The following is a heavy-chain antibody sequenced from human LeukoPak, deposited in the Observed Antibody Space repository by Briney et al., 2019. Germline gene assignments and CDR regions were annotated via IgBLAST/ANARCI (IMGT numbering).Heavy chain of an antibody. CDR2: INHSGST. J-gene: IGHJ4*02. CDR1: GGSFSGYY. V-gene: IGHV4-34*01. Sequence: SETLSLTCAVYGGSFSGYYWSWIRQPLGKGLEWIGEINHSGSTNYNPSLKSRVTISVDTSKNQFSLKLSSVTAADTAVYYCARGHGYSSSSHNPDFDYWGQGTLVTVSS. CDR3: ARGHGYSSSSHNPDFDY. D-gene: IGHD6-6*01.